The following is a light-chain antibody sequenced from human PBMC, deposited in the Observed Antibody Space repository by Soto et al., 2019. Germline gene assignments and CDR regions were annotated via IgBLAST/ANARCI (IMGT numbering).Light chain of an antibody. Sequence: DIQMTQSPSSLSASVVDRFTITFLASQSISSYLNLYQQKPGKAPKLLIYAASSLQSGVPSRFSGSGSGTDFTLTISSLQPEDFATYYCQQSYSTPWTFGQGTKVDIK. CDR3: QQSYSTPWT. CDR1: QSISSY. CDR2: AAS. J-gene: IGKJ1*01. V-gene: IGKV1-39*01.